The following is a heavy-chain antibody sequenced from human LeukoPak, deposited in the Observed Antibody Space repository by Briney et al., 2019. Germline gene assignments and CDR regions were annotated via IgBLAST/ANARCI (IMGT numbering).Heavy chain of an antibody. CDR1: GYTFTSYG. V-gene: IGHV1-18*01. CDR3: ARDFGIAVAGTGFDY. Sequence: ASVKVSCKASGYTFTSYGISWVRQAPGQGLEWMGWISAYNGNTNYAQKLQGRVTMTTDTSTSTAYMELRSLRSDDTAVYYCARDFGIAVAGTGFDYWGQGTLVTVSS. CDR2: ISAYNGNT. D-gene: IGHD6-19*01. J-gene: IGHJ4*02.